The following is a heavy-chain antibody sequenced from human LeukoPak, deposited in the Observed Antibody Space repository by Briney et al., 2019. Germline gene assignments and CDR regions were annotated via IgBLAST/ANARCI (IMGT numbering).Heavy chain of an antibody. D-gene: IGHD5/OR15-5a*01. V-gene: IGHV1-3*01. Sequence: VASLKVSSKASGDTFTSYAMHCGRHAPGQRLEWRVWINAVNGNTKYSQKFKGRVTITRDTFATTVYLELSSVRSEDSGVYYCARSTQGDVSDYWGQGTLVPVTA. J-gene: IGHJ4*02. CDR3: ARSTQGDVSDY. CDR1: GDTFTSYA. CDR2: INAVNGNT.